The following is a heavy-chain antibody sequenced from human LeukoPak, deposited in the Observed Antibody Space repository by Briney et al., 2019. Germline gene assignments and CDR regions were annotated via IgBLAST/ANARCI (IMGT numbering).Heavy chain of an antibody. CDR3: AKVHRVTGTTFAY. D-gene: IGHD1-7*01. Sequence: PGRSLRLSYAASGFTFSSYAMSWVRQAPGKGLEWVSAISGSGGSTYYADSVKGRFTISRDNSKNTLYMKMNSLSAEDTAVYYCAKVHRVTGTTFAYWGQGTLVTVSS. CDR2: ISGSGGST. V-gene: IGHV3-23*01. J-gene: IGHJ4*02. CDR1: GFTFSSYA.